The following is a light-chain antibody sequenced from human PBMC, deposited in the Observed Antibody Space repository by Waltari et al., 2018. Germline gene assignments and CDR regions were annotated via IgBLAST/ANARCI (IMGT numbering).Light chain of an antibody. Sequence: DIQLTQTPSSLSASVGDRLTITCQASQDTGDSLNWFQHKPGTPPELLIYAVSRLDYGVPSRFTVSRSGTNYSFSITNLLPDDIATYFCQQYRSLPLTFGQGTK. CDR1: QDTGDS. J-gene: IGKJ2*01. CDR2: AVS. V-gene: IGKV1-33*01. CDR3: QQYRSLPLT.